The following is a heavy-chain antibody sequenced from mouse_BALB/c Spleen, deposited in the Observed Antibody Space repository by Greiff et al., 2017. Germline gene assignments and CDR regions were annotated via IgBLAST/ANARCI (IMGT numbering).Heavy chain of an antibody. D-gene: IGHD1-1*01. CDR1: GFSLSRYS. J-gene: IGHJ3*01. Sequence: VMLVESGPGLVAPSQSLSITCTVSGFSLSRYSVHWVRQPPGKGLEWLGMIWGGGSTDYNSALKSRLSISKDNSKSQVFLKMNSLQTDDTAMYYCARNLDGSSSRGFAYWGQGTLVTVSA. CDR3: ARNLDGSSSRGFAY. V-gene: IGHV2-6-4*01. CDR2: IWGGGST.